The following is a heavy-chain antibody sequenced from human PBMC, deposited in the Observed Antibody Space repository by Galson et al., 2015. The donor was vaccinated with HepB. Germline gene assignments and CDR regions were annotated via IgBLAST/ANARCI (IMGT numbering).Heavy chain of an antibody. J-gene: IGHJ3*02. CDR1: GFTFSSYW. V-gene: IGHV3-7*01. CDR2: INQGGGEK. Sequence: SLRLSCAASGFTFSSYWISWVRQAPGKGLEWVANINQGGGEKNYVDSVRGRFTIPRDNARNSLYLQMNSLRAEDTAVYYCAADPELGIATSHICGQGTVVTVSS. CDR3: AADPELGIATSHI. D-gene: IGHD1-14*01.